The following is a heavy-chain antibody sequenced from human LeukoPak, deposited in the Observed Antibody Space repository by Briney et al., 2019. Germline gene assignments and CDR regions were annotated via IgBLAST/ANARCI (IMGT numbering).Heavy chain of an antibody. J-gene: IGHJ6*02. V-gene: IGHV1-69*13. D-gene: IGHD2-2*02. CDR3: ARDRLGYCSSTSCYTGGYYYYGMDV. Sequence: ASVKVSCKASGYTFTSYGISWVRQAPGQGLEWMGGIIPIFGTANYAQKFQGRVTITADESTSTAYMELSSLRPEDTAVYYCARDRLGYCSSTSCYTGGYYYYGMDVWGQGTTVTVSS. CDR2: IIPIFGTA. CDR1: GYTFTSYG.